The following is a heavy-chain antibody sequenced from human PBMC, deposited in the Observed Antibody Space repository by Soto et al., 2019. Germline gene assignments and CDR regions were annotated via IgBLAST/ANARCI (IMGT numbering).Heavy chain of an antibody. J-gene: IGHJ4*02. V-gene: IGHV2-5*02. CDR2: INWDDGK. CDR1: GFSLSTSGVG. D-gene: IGHD5-18*01. Sequence: QITLKESGPTLVKPTQTLTLTCTFSGFSLSTSGVGVGWIRQPPGEALEWLALINWDDGKLYRPSLKSRVIITKDTSKNYGVLTMTNMDPVDTATYYCAHRGYSYGPFDYWGQGTLVTVSS. CDR3: AHRGYSYGPFDY.